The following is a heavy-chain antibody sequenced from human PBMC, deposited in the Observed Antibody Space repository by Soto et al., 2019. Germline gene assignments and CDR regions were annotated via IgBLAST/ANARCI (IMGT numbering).Heavy chain of an antibody. D-gene: IGHD6-13*01. J-gene: IGHJ6*02. CDR1: GFAFSSYE. Sequence: GGSLRLSCAASGFAFSSYEMHWVRQPPGKGLEWDSYISSSVSTIYYAYSVNGRFTISRDNPKNSLYLQMNSLRAEATAVYYCARTSIAAAGQSGMDVWGPRTTATVSS. CDR2: ISSSVSTI. V-gene: IGHV3-48*03. CDR3: ARTSIAAAGQSGMDV.